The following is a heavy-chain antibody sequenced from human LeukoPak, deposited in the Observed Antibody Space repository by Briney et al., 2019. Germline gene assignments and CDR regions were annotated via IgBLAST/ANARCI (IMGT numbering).Heavy chain of an antibody. Sequence: ASVKVSCKVSEYTLTELSMHWVRQAPGKGLEWMGGFDPEDGETIYAQKFQGRVTMTEDTSTDTAYMELSSLRSEDTAVYYCATVLRIRNYYYGMDVWGQGTTVTVSS. V-gene: IGHV1-24*01. CDR1: EYTLTELS. D-gene: IGHD2/OR15-2a*01. J-gene: IGHJ6*02. CDR2: FDPEDGET. CDR3: ATVLRIRNYYYGMDV.